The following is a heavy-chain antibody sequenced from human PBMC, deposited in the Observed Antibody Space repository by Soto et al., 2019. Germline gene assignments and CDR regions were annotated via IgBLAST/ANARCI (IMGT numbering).Heavy chain of an antibody. V-gene: IGHV3-33*01. CDR3: ARERIYGDSPDY. CDR2: IWYDGSNK. Sequence: GGSLRLSCAASGFTFSSYGMHWVRQAPGKGLEWVAVIWYDGSNKYYADSVKGRFTISRDNSKNTLYLQMNSLRAEDTAVYYCARERIYGDSPDYWGQGTLVTVSS. CDR1: GFTFSSYG. J-gene: IGHJ4*02. D-gene: IGHD4-17*01.